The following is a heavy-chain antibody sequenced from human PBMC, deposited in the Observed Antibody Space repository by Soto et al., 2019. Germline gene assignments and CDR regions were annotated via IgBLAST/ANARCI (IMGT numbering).Heavy chain of an antibody. J-gene: IGHJ4*02. CDR3: ASVPHRTYYSDY. Sequence: HLQLQESGPGLVKPSETLSLTCTVSGCSISSSSYYWGWIRQPPGEVLEWIGSIYYSGSSCYKPSLKRRVSISVDRYRSPFSLKLSSVSAADTAVYYCASVPHRTYYSDYWGQGTLVTV. CDR1: GCSISSSSYY. CDR2: IYYSGSS. V-gene: IGHV4-39*01. D-gene: IGHD3-10*01.